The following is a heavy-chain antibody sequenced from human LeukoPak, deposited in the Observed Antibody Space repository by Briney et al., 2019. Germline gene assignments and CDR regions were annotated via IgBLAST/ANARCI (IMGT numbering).Heavy chain of an antibody. J-gene: IGHJ6*02. CDR3: ATGELDPLYYYYGMDA. CDR1: GFTFSSYA. V-gene: IGHV3-23*01. Sequence: GGSLRLSCAASGFTFSSYAMSWVRQAPGKGLEWVSAISGSGGSTYYADSVKGRFTISRDNSKNTLYLQMNSLRAEGTAVYYCATGELDPLYYYYGMDAWGQGTTVTVSS. D-gene: IGHD1-26*01. CDR2: ISGSGGST.